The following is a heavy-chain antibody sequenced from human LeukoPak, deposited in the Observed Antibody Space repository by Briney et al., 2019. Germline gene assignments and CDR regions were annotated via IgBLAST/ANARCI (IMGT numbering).Heavy chain of an antibody. CDR2: IKQDGSEK. CDR1: GFTFSTYW. D-gene: IGHD4-17*01. CDR3: ARAFVTVTGVCGY. J-gene: IGHJ4*02. V-gene: IGHV3-7*01. Sequence: GGSLRLSCVASGFTFSTYWMSWVRQAPGKGLEWVANIKQDGSEKFYVDSVKGRFTISRDNAKNTLYLQMNSLRAEDTAVYYCARAFVTVTGVCGYWGQGTLVTVSS.